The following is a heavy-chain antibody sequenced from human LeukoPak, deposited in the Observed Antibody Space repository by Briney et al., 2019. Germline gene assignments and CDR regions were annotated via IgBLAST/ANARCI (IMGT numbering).Heavy chain of an antibody. D-gene: IGHD3-22*01. CDR1: GGMFSSYG. Sequence: GASVKVSCKASGGMFSSYGISWVRQAPGQGLEWMGRIIPMLNMTNHAQKFQGRVTITANKYSSTVYMELSSLRSEDTALYYCARDSLGTSGYHSGFDYWGQGTLVTVFS. CDR2: IIPMLNMT. V-gene: IGHV1-69*04. CDR3: ARDSLGTSGYHSGFDY. J-gene: IGHJ4*02.